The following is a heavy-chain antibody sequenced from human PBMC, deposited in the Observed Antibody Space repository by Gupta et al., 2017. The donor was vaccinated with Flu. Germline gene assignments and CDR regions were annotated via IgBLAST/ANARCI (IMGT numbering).Heavy chain of an antibody. CDR2: IIPTFGTP. D-gene: IGHD3-22*01. V-gene: IGHV1-69*06. J-gene: IGHJ6*02. CDR3: ARYNSATYAGDFYHGMDV. CDR1: GGTFSRYA. Sequence: HLVQSGAEVKKPGSSVKVSCRASGGTFSRYAIRWVRLAPGQGLESMGGIIPTFGTPNYARKFQGRITITADISTSTAYMELRSLRPDDTAVYYCARYNSATYAGDFYHGMDVWGQGTTVTVSS.